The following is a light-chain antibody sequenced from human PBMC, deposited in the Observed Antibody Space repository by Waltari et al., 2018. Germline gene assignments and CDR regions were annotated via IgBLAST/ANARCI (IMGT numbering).Light chain of an antibody. CDR2: GES. CDR3: QLFGISPLFT. CDR1: QTVSSSY. V-gene: IGKV3-20*01. J-gene: IGKJ3*01. Sequence: EIVLTQSPGTLSLSPGERATLSCRASQTVSSSYLAWYQQKPGQAPRLLIYGESSRATGIPGRFSGSGSGTDFTLTISRLEPEDCAVYYCQLFGISPLFTFGPGTKVDI.